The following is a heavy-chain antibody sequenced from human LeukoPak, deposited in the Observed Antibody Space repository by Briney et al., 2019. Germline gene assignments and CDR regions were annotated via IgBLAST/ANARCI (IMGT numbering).Heavy chain of an antibody. Sequence: PGGSLRLTCAASGFTFSSYAMSWVRQAPGKGLEWVSAISGSGGSTYYADSVKGRFAISRDNAKNSLYLQMNSLRAEDTAVCYCARETYSSGWAFDYWGQGTLVTVSS. D-gene: IGHD6-19*01. CDR1: GFTFSSYA. V-gene: IGHV3-23*01. J-gene: IGHJ4*02. CDR2: ISGSGGST. CDR3: ARETYSSGWAFDY.